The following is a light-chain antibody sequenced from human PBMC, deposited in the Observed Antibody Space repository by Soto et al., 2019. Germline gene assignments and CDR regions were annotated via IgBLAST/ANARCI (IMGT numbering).Light chain of an antibody. CDR2: DAS. CDR1: QSVGGN. Sequence: DIQMTQSPSSLSASVGDRVTITCRASQSVGGNLHWYHQKPGKAPKLLVYDASSLHGEAPSRFSGSGSGTDFTLTISGLQPGDFATYYCQQSYSAPRTFGQGTKLEIK. CDR3: QQSYSAPRT. J-gene: IGKJ2*01. V-gene: IGKV1-39*01.